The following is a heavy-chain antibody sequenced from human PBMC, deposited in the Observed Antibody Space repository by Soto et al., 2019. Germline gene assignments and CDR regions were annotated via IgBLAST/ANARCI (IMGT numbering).Heavy chain of an antibody. Sequence: QVQLVQSGAEVKKTGSSVKVSCKTSGGTFSTFGISWVRQAPGQGLEWMGGIIPFFGTAEYSQKFEDRITITADESTNTVYMDLRSLTSEDTAIYYCAKGGEVGGVLGDHWGQGTLVTVSS. CDR2: IIPFFGTA. CDR3: AKGGEVGGVLGDH. D-gene: IGHD1-26*01. CDR1: GGTFSTFG. J-gene: IGHJ4*02. V-gene: IGHV1-69*01.